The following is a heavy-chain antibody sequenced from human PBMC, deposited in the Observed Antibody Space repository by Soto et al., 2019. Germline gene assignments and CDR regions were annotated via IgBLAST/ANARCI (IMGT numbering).Heavy chain of an antibody. Sequence: QVQLVQSGAEVKKPGASVKVSCKASGYTFTSYGISWVRQAPGHGLEWMGWISGYKGNTNYAQNLQGRVTMTTDTSTSTAYMELRSLRSDDTAVYYCARDRASTALTPVGWFDPWGQGTLVTVSS. D-gene: IGHD1-20*01. CDR3: ARDRASTALTPVGWFDP. V-gene: IGHV1-18*01. CDR2: ISGYKGNT. CDR1: GYTFTSYG. J-gene: IGHJ5*02.